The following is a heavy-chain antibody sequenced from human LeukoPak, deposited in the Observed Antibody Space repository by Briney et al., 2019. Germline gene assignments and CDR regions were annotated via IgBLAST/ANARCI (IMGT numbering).Heavy chain of an antibody. CDR2: INHSGST. Sequence: PSDTLSLTCAVYGGSFSGYYWSGIRQPPGKGVEWIGEINHSGSTNYNPSLKSRVTISVDTSKNQFSLKLSSVTAADTAVYYCARTTEGGYSYGSFYYYYMDVWGKGATVTISS. CDR3: ARTTEGGYSYGSFYYYYMDV. D-gene: IGHD5-18*01. CDR1: GGSFSGYY. J-gene: IGHJ6*03. V-gene: IGHV4-34*01.